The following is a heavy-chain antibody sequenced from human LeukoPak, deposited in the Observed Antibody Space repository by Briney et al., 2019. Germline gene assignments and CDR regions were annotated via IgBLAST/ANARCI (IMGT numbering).Heavy chain of an antibody. CDR2: IYNDGSSR. V-gene: IGHV3-74*01. D-gene: IGHD2-15*01. CDR3: SRSRDSGAFYFDS. Sequence: GSLRLSCAASGFTFSSYWMHWVRQAPGKGLVWVSRIYNDGSSRSYADSVKGRFTISRDNAKNTPYLQMNSLRAEDTALYFCSRSRDSGAFYFDSWGQGALVTVSS. CDR1: GFTFSSYW. J-gene: IGHJ4*02.